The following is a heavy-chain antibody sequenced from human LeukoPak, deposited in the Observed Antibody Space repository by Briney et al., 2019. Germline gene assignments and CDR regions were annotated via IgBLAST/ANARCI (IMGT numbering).Heavy chain of an antibody. J-gene: IGHJ4*02. CDR2: INWNGGTI. CDR1: GFTFDDYG. CDR3: ARYGFYCSSTSCYIFDN. D-gene: IGHD2-2*02. Sequence: RPGGSLRLSCAASGFTFDDYGMSWVRHAPGKGLEWVSGINWNGGTIGYADSVKGRFTISRDNAKNSLYLQMNSLRAEDTALYYCARYGFYCSSTSCYIFDNWGQGTLVTVSS. V-gene: IGHV3-20*04.